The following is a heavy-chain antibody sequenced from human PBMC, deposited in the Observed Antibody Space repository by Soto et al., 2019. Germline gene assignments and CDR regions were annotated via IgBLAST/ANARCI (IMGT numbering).Heavy chain of an antibody. Sequence: QVRLVESGGDLVKPGGSLRISCTASGFIFSNYYMSWIRQAPGKGLEWVSSISSRDLSIYYADSVKGRFTIFRDNAKNSLFLHMSDLRAADTAVYYCASVSATGWHVNGRDYFDHSGLGTLVTVSS. V-gene: IGHV3-11*01. J-gene: IGHJ4*02. D-gene: IGHD6-19*01. CDR2: ISSRDLSI. CDR1: GFIFSNYY. CDR3: ASVSATGWHVNGRDYFDH.